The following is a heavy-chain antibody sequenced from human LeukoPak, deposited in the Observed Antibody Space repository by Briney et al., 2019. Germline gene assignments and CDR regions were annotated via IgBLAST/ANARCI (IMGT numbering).Heavy chain of an antibody. CDR2: IIGSSGST. Sequence: GGSLRLSCVASGFSFNNYAMNWVRQAPGKGLEWVSLIIGSSGSTFYADSVKGRSTISRDKSKNTLYLQMNSLRAEDTAVYYCAKGAYDYIEIAYFDYWGQGSLVSVSS. CDR3: AKGAYDYIEIAYFDY. J-gene: IGHJ4*02. V-gene: IGHV3-23*01. CDR1: GFSFNNYA. D-gene: IGHD5-12*01.